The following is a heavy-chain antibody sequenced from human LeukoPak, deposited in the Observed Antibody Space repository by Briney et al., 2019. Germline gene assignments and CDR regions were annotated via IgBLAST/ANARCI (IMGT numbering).Heavy chain of an antibody. V-gene: IGHV3-30*02. CDR1: GLTFSSYG. J-gene: IGHJ4*02. D-gene: IGHD3-10*01. Sequence: PGGSLRLSCAASGLTFSSYGMHWVRQAPGKGLEWVAFIRYDGSNKYYADSVKGRFTISRDNAKNSLYLQMNSLRAEDTAVYYCARDFEYGSGSYYNAGYWGQGTLVTVSS. CDR2: IRYDGSNK. CDR3: ARDFEYGSGSYYNAGY.